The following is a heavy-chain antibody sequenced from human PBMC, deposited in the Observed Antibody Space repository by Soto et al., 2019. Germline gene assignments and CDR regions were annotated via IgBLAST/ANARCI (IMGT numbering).Heavy chain of an antibody. V-gene: IGHV1-2*04. CDR3: ARAPHSTFYGGNSGAFDI. CDR2: INPNSGGT. Sequence: ASVKVSCKSSGYTFTGYYIHWVRQAPGQGLEWMGWINPNSGGTNYAQKFQGWVTMTRDTSISTAYMELSRLRSDDTAVYYCARAPHSTFYGGNSGAFDIWGQGTMVTVSS. CDR1: GYTFTGYY. D-gene: IGHD4-17*01. J-gene: IGHJ3*02.